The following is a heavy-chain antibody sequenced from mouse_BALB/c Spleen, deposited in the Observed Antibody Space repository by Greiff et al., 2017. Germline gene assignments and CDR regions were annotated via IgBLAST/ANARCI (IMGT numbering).Heavy chain of an antibody. V-gene: IGHV3-2*02. J-gene: IGHJ4*01. D-gene: IGHD2-1*01. CDR3: ASSRNYVDAMDY. CDR1: GYSITSDYA. CDR2: ISYSGST. Sequence: EVQLQQSGPGLVKPSQSLSLTCTVTGYSITSDYAWNWIRQFPGNKLEWMGYISYSGSTSYNPSLKSRISITRDTSKNQFFLQLNSVTTEDTATYYCASSRNYVDAMDYWGQGTSVTVSS.